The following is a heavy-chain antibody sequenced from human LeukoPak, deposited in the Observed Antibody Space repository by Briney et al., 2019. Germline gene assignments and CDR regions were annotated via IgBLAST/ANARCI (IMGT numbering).Heavy chain of an antibody. D-gene: IGHD6-19*01. CDR2: ISGSGGST. Sequence: GGSLRLSCAASGFTFSSYAMSWVRQAPGKGLEWVSAISGSGGSTYYADSVKGRFTISRDNSKNTLYLQMNSLRAEDTAVCYCAKTGQWLVYNYFDYWGQGTLVTVSS. CDR1: GFTFSSYA. CDR3: AKTGQWLVYNYFDY. V-gene: IGHV3-23*01. J-gene: IGHJ4*02.